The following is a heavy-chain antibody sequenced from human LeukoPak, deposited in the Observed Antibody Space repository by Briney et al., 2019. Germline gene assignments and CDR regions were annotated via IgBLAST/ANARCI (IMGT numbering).Heavy chain of an antibody. CDR2: INHSGST. Sequence: PSETLSLTCAVYGGSLSGYYWSWIRQPPGKGLEWIGEINHSGSTNYNPSLKSRVTISVDTSKNQFSLKLSSVTAADTAVYYCARGKYSYGFRVFDYWGQGTLVTVSS. CDR3: ARGKYSYGFRVFDY. CDR1: GGSLSGYY. D-gene: IGHD5-18*01. V-gene: IGHV4-34*01. J-gene: IGHJ4*02.